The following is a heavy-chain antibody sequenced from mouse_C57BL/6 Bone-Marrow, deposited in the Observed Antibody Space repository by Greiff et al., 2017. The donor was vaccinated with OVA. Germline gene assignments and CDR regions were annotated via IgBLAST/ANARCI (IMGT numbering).Heavy chain of an antibody. D-gene: IGHD1-1*01. CDR3: VSPLWAWFAY. CDR1: GYTFTSYW. J-gene: IGHJ3*01. CDR2: IDPSDSYT. Sequence: QVQLQQPGAELVKPGASVKLSCKASGYTFTSYWMQWVKQRPGQGLEWIGEIDPSDSYTNYNQKFKGKATLTVDTSSSTAYMQLSSLTSEDSAGYYCVSPLWAWFAYWGQGTLVTVSA. V-gene: IGHV1-50*01.